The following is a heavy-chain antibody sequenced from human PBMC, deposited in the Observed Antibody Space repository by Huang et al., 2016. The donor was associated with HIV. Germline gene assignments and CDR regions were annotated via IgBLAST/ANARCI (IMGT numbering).Heavy chain of an antibody. V-gene: IGHV5-51*01. J-gene: IGHJ4*02. CDR1: GYRFTSYW. Sequence: EVQLVQSGAEVKQPGESLQISCKASGYRFTSYWIGWVRQTPGKGLEPLGIILPGDSDVRYSPSFHGHITISADESLTTTYLQWNSLKTSDTAMYFCTSSVTTLGLDYWGQGTLVAVSS. D-gene: IGHD4-17*01. CDR3: TSSVTTLGLDY. CDR2: ILPGDSDV.